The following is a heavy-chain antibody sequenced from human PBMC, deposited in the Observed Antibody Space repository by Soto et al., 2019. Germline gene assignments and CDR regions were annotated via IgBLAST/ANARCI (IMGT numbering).Heavy chain of an antibody. J-gene: IGHJ4*02. CDR1: GFTFSSYA. D-gene: IGHD6-19*01. Sequence: QVQLVESGGGVVQPGRSLRLSCAASGFTFSSYAMHWVRQAPGKGLEWVAVISYDGSNKYYADSVKSRFTISRDNSNTLYLQMNSLRAEDTAVYYCVRDKSPYSSGWHNRHFDYWGQGTLVTVSS. V-gene: IGHV3-30-3*01. CDR2: ISYDGSNK. CDR3: VRDKSPYSSGWHNRHFDY.